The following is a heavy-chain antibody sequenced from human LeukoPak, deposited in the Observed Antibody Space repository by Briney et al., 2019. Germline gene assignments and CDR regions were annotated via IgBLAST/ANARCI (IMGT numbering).Heavy chain of an antibody. D-gene: IGHD2-2*01. CDR1: GGTFSSYA. CDR2: IIPIFGTA. V-gene: IGHV1-69*05. Sequence: GSSVKVSCKASGGTFSSYAISWVRQAPGQGLEWMGGIIPIFGTANYAQKFQGRVTITTDESTSTAYMELSSLRSEDTAVYYCARGNQLLMNWFDPWGQGTLVTVYS. CDR3: ARGNQLLMNWFDP. J-gene: IGHJ5*02.